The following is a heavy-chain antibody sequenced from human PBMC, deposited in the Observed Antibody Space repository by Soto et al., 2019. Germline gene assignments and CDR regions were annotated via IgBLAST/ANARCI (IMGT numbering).Heavy chain of an antibody. CDR1: GFTFSSYA. CDR3: AKDGEYCRCGSCSNGFDP. J-gene: IGHJ5*02. D-gene: IGHD2-15*01. V-gene: IGHV3-23*01. Sequence: EVQLLESGGGLVQPGGSLRLSCAASGFTFSSYAMSWVRQAPGKGLEWVSAISGSGGSTYYADSVKGRFTISRDNTKNTLYMKMNSLRAEDTAVYYCAKDGEYCRCGSCSNGFDPWGQGTLVTVSS. CDR2: ISGSGGST.